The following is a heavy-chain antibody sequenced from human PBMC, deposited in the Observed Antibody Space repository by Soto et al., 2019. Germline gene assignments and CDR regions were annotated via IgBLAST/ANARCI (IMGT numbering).Heavy chain of an antibody. Sequence: GGSLRLSCAASGFTFSSFWMSWVRQAPGKGLEWVANINQDGSEKYYVDSVKGRFTISRDNAKNSLYLQMNSLRAEDTAVYYCARGGLYGDYFDNWGQGTLVTVSS. J-gene: IGHJ4*02. CDR1: GFTFSSFW. CDR3: ARGGLYGDYFDN. CDR2: INQDGSEK. V-gene: IGHV3-7*05. D-gene: IGHD4-17*01.